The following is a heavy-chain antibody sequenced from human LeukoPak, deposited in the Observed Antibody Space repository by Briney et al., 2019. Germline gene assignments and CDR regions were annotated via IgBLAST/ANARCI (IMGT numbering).Heavy chain of an antibody. CDR2: INPRSGGT. J-gene: IGHJ4*02. V-gene: IGHV1-2*02. CDR1: GYTFTGYY. Sequence: ASVKVSCKASGYTFTGYYMHWVRQAPGQGLEWVGWINPRSGGTNYAQKFQGRVTMTVDPSSNTAHMELSNLRSDDTAMYYCARGKIRYSYGRFDYWGQGILVTVSS. D-gene: IGHD5-18*01. CDR3: ARGKIRYSYGRFDY.